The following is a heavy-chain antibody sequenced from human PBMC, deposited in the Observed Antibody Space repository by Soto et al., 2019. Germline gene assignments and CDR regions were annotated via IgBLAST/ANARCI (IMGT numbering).Heavy chain of an antibody. V-gene: IGHV4-30-4*01. CDR2: IYYSGST. D-gene: IGHD5-12*01. Sequence: SETLSLTCTVSGGSISSGDYYWSWIRQPPGKGLEWIGYIYYSGSTYYNPSLKSRVTISVDTSKNQFSLKLSSVTAADTAVYYCARSGTGLDGYNFHPIDYWGQGTLVTVSS. J-gene: IGHJ4*02. CDR3: ARSGTGLDGYNFHPIDY. CDR1: GGSISSGDYY.